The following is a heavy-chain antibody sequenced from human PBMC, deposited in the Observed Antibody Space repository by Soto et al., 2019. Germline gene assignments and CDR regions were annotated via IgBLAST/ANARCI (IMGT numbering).Heavy chain of an antibody. Sequence: GSLRLSCTVSGITFSNHWMTWVRHAPVKGLEWVANIKRDGSEKYYVDSVKGRFSVSRDNTKNSLYLQMNNLRAEDTAVYYCATRPPDETYYGVFDYWGRGVLVTVSS. V-gene: IGHV3-7*02. D-gene: IGHD3-10*01. CDR1: GITFSNHW. CDR2: IKRDGSEK. J-gene: IGHJ4*02. CDR3: ATRPPDETYYGVFDY.